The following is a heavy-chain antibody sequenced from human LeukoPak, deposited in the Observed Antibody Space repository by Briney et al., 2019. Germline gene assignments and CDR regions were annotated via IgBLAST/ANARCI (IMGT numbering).Heavy chain of an antibody. D-gene: IGHD4-11*01. CDR1: GFTFSTYW. CDR3: ARVGRDSKYGYFDF. Sequence: PGGSLGLSCAASGFTFSTYWMSWARQAPGKGLEWVANIKQDESEKYYMDSVKGRFTISRDNAKNSLSLQMSSLRADDTAVYYCARVGRDSKYGYFDFWGQGTLVTVSS. J-gene: IGHJ4*02. CDR2: IKQDESEK. V-gene: IGHV3-7*01.